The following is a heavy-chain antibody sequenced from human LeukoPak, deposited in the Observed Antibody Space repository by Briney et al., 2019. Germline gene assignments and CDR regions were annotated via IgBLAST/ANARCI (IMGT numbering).Heavy chain of an antibody. CDR1: GGSISSYY. CDR2: IYYSGST. Sequence: PSETLSLTCTVSGGSISSYYWSWIRQPPGKGPEWIGYIYYSGSTNYNPSLKSRVTISVDTSKNQFSLKLSSVTAADTAVYYCARDYGSGTDYWGQGTLVTVSS. J-gene: IGHJ4*02. V-gene: IGHV4-59*01. CDR3: ARDYGSGTDY. D-gene: IGHD3-10*01.